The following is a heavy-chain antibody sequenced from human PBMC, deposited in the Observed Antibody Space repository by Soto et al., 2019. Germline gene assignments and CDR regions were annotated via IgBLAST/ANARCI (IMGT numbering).Heavy chain of an antibody. J-gene: IGHJ6*02. CDR3: ARGKDIVVVPAANYYYGMDV. D-gene: IGHD2-2*01. V-gene: IGHV1-18*01. CDR1: GYTFTSYG. Sequence: EASVKVSCKASGYTFTSYGISWVRQAPGQGLEWMGWISAYNGNTNYAQKLQGRVTMTTDTSTSTAYMELRSLRSDDTAVYYCARGKDIVVVPAANYYYGMDVWGQGTTVTVS. CDR2: ISAYNGNT.